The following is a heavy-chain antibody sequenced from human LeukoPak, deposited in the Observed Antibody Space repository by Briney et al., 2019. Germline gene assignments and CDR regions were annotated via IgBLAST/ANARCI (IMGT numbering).Heavy chain of an antibody. D-gene: IGHD3-10*01. CDR3: ARNAYYSADY. Sequence: PSETLSLTCAVYVGSFSGYYWTWIRQSPGKGLEWIGEIIHSGSTTNYNPSLKSRVTISVDKSKNQFSVMLTTVTAADMAVYYCARNAYYSADYWGQGTLVTVSS. J-gene: IGHJ4*02. V-gene: IGHV4-34*12. CDR2: IIHSGSTT. CDR1: VGSFSGYY.